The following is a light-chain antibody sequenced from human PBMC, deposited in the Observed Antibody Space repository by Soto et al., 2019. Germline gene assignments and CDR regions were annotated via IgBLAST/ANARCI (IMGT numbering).Light chain of an antibody. CDR3: MQALQTPIG. CDR1: QSLLETNGYNY. Sequence: DIVMTQSPFSPPVTPGEPASISCRSSQSLLETNGYNYLDWYLQKPGQSPQLLIYLGSNRASGVPDRFSGSGSGTYFTLKISRVEAEDVGVYYCMQALQTPIGFGQGTRLEIK. J-gene: IGKJ5*01. V-gene: IGKV2-28*01. CDR2: LGS.